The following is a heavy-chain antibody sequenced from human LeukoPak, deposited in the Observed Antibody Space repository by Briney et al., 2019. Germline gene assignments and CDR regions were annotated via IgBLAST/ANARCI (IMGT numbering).Heavy chain of an antibody. J-gene: IGHJ3*02. D-gene: IGHD3-10*01. CDR2: IIRHGTDT. V-gene: IGHV3-74*01. CDR1: GFSLSDHV. Sequence: GSLLLSCAASGFSLSDHVMHWVRQAPGRGLVWVSRIIRHGTDTDYADAVKGRFTISRDIATNTLYLELSSLRAEDTAIYYCARAAGYGAGSYGFEIWGQGTAVTVSS. CDR3: ARAAGYGAGSYGFEI.